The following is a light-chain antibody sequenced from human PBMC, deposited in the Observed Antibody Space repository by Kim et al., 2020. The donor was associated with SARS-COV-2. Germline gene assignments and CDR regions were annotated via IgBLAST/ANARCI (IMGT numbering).Light chain of an antibody. J-gene: IGKJ2*01. Sequence: SVSPGERATLSCRASQSISSNLAWYQQKPGQAPRLLIYGASTRATGFPASFSGSGSGTEFTLTISSLQSEDFAVYYCHQYNAWPFTFGQGTKLEI. CDR2: GAS. CDR3: HQYNAWPFT. CDR1: QSISSN. V-gene: IGKV3-15*01.